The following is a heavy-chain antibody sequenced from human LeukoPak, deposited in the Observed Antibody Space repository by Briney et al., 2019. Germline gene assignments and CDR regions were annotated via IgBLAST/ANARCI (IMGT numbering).Heavy chain of an antibody. D-gene: IGHD2-2*01. J-gene: IGHJ5*02. V-gene: IGHV3-23*01. CDR1: DFTFSDYA. Sequence: GGSLRLSCAASDFTFSDYAMSWVRQAPGKGLEWVSSISGSGSNTYYADSVKGRFSISRDNSKNTLYLQMNSLRAEDTAVYYCAKAYATCWSWWFDPWGQGTLVTVSS. CDR2: ISGSGSNT. CDR3: AKAYATCWSWWFDP.